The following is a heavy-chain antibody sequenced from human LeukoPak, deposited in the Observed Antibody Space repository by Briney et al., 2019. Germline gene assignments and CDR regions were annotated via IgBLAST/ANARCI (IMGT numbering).Heavy chain of an antibody. J-gene: IGHJ4*02. CDR1: GFTFSDYY. Sequence: GGSLRLSCAASGFTFSDYYMSWIRQAPGKGLEWVSYISSSGSTIYYADSVKGRLTISRDNAKNSLYPQMNSLRAEDTAVYYCARGGLYDYVWGSYRYTREGYYFDYWGQGTLVTVSS. CDR3: ARGGLYDYVWGSYRYTREGYYFDY. CDR2: ISSSGSTI. V-gene: IGHV3-11*04. D-gene: IGHD3-16*02.